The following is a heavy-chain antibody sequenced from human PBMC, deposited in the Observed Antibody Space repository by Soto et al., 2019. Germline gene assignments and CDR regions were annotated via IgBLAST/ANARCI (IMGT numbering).Heavy chain of an antibody. D-gene: IGHD3-16*01. CDR1: GGLFSSFA. V-gene: IGHV1-69*13. CDR3: ARGGSPYVWFNEF. CDR2: ILPVFGTT. Sequence: GASVKVSCKDSGGLFSSFAISWVRQAPGQGLERLGGILPVFGTTNYPEKFQDRVTITADESTNTAYMELSSLTSGDTAIYYCARGGSPYVWFNEFWGQGTLVTVSS. J-gene: IGHJ4*02.